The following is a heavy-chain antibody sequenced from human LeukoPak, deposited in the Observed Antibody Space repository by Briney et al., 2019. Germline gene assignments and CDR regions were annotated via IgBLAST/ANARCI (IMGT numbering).Heavy chain of an antibody. CDR1: GGTFSSYA. V-gene: IGHV1-69*01. CDR3: ASMGSEVAVAGTDY. Sequence: SVKVSCKASGGTFSSYAISRVRQAPGQGLEWMGGIIPIFGTANYAQKFQGRVTITADESTSTAYMELSSLRSEDTAVYYCASMGSEVAVAGTDYWGQGTLVTVSS. D-gene: IGHD6-19*01. CDR2: IIPIFGTA. J-gene: IGHJ4*02.